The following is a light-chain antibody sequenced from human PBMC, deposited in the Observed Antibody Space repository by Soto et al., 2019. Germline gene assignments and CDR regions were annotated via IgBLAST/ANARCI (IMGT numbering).Light chain of an antibody. CDR2: EVS. CDR1: SSDIGAYNY. Sequence: QSALTQPASVSGSPGQSITVSCTGTSSDIGAYNYVSWFQQHPGKAPKLILYEVSHRPSGFSSRFSGSKSANTASLTISGLQAEDEADYYCSSYTTIGTWVFGGGTKLTVL. V-gene: IGLV2-14*01. CDR3: SSYTTIGTWV. J-gene: IGLJ3*02.